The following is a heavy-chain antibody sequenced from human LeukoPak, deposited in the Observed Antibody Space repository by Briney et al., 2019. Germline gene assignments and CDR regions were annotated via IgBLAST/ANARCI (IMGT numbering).Heavy chain of an antibody. CDR1: GFTFDDYA. CDR3: AIGYCSSTSCYKFYYYYGMDV. CDR2: ISWNSGSI. V-gene: IGHV3-9*01. D-gene: IGHD2-2*01. Sequence: GGSLRLSCAASGFTFDDYAMHWVRQAPGKGLEWVSGISWNSGSIGYADSVKGRLTISRDNAKNSLYLQMNSLRAEDTALYYCAIGYCSSTSCYKFYYYYGMDVWGQGTTVTVYS. J-gene: IGHJ6*02.